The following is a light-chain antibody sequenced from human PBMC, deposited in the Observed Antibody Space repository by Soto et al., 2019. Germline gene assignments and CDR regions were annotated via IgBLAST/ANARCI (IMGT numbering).Light chain of an antibody. Sequence: QSVLTQPTSVSGSPGQSITISCTGTSSDVGGYNYVSWYQHHPGKAPKLMICDVSDRPPGVSNRFSGSKSGNTASLTISGLQAEDEADYYCSSYTSSITYVFGTGTKVTVL. CDR3: SSYTSSITYV. J-gene: IGLJ1*01. V-gene: IGLV2-14*03. CDR1: SSDVGGYNY. CDR2: DVS.